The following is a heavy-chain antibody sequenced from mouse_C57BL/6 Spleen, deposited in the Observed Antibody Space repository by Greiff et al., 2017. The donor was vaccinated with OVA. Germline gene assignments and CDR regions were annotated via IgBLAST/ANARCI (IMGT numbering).Heavy chain of an antibody. CDR1: GFNIKDYY. D-gene: IGHD1-1*01. CDR3: ARSLTTVVAIDY. CDR2: IDPEDGET. V-gene: IGHV14-2*01. Sequence: EVMLVESGAELVKPGASVKLSCTASGFNIKDYYMHWVKQRTEQGLEWIGRIDPEDGETKYAPKFQGKATITADTSSNTAYLQLSSLTSEDTAVYYCARSLTTVVAIDYWGQGTTLTVSS. J-gene: IGHJ2*01.